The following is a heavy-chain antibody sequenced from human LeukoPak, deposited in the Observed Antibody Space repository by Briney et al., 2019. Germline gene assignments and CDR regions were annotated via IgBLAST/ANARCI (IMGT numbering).Heavy chain of an antibody. CDR1: GFTFSSYA. CDR3: AKDPGHYFDY. CDR2: ISGSGDST. Sequence: GGPLRLSCAASGFTFSSYAMSWVRQAPGKGLEWVSAISGSGDSTYYADSVKGRFTIFRDNSKNTLYLQMNSLRAEDTAVYYCAKDPGHYFDYWGQGTLVTVSS. J-gene: IGHJ4*02. V-gene: IGHV3-23*01. D-gene: IGHD7-27*01.